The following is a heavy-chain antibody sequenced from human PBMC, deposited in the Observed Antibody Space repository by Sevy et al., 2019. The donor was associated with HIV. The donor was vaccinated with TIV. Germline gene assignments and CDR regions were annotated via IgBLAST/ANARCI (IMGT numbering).Heavy chain of an antibody. J-gene: IGHJ4*02. Sequence: GGSLRLSCAASGFTFSSYAMSWVRQAPGKGLEWVSTFSFGCGKINYANSVKGRFTISRDNSKNTLYLQMHSLRAEDTAVYYCAREGCSKPHDYWGQGTLLTVSS. CDR3: AREGCSKPHDY. V-gene: IGHV3-23*01. CDR1: GFTFSSYA. D-gene: IGHD3-10*02. CDR2: FSFGCGKI.